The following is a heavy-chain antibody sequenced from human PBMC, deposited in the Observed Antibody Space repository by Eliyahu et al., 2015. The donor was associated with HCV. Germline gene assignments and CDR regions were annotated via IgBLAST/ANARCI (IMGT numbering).Heavy chain of an antibody. Sequence: EVQLVESGGGLVQPGGSLNLSCXASGFTFSGSAMPWVRPXSGKGLGWVGRIXSKANSYATAYGASVEGRFTISRDDSKNTAYLEMNSLKIEDTAVYYCTRAGESSGYYYYDYWGQGTLVTVSS. CDR3: TRAGESSGYYYYDY. CDR2: IXSKANSYAT. D-gene: IGHD3-22*01. CDR1: GFTFSGSA. J-gene: IGHJ4*02. V-gene: IGHV3-73*02.